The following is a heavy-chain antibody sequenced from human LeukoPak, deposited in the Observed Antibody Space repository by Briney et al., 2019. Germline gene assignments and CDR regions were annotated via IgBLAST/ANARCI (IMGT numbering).Heavy chain of an antibody. CDR3: ARAGSNGDYSDY. CDR2: ITSSGDTI. Sequence: GGSLRLSCTTSVFPFSRYSMNWVRQAPGKGLEWVSYITSSGDTIYYADSVKGRFTISRDNAKNSVYLQMNSLRAEDTAVYYCARAGSNGDYSDYWGQGTLVTVSS. V-gene: IGHV3-48*01. J-gene: IGHJ4*02. CDR1: VFPFSRYS. D-gene: IGHD3-10*01.